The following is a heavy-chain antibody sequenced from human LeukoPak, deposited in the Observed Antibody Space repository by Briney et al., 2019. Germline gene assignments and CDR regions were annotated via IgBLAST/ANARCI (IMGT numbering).Heavy chain of an antibody. J-gene: IGHJ3*02. CDR1: GGSISSGSYY. D-gene: IGHD6-19*01. V-gene: IGHV4-61*02. Sequence: SQTLPLTCTVSGGSISSGSYYWSWIRQPAGKGLEWIGRIYTSGSTNYNPSLKSRVTISVDTSKNQFSLKLSSVTAADTAVYYCALAVAGRHETGDDAFDIRGQGTMVTVSS. CDR2: IYTSGST. CDR3: ALAVAGRHETGDDAFDI.